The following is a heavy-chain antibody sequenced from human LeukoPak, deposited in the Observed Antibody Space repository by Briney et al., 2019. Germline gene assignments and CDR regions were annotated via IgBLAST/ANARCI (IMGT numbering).Heavy chain of an antibody. D-gene: IGHD2-21*01. J-gene: IGHJ4*02. V-gene: IGHV3-30*18. Sequence: GGSLRLSCAASGFTFSTYGMHWVRQAPGKGLEWVAVISYDGSNEYYADSVKGRFTISRGNSKNTLYLQMSSLRAEDTAVYYCAKEFNRGLPDYWGQGTLVTVPS. CDR3: AKEFNRGLPDY. CDR2: ISYDGSNE. CDR1: GFTFSTYG.